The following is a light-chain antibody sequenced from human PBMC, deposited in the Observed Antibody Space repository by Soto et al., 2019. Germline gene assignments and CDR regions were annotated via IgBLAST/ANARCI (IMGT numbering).Light chain of an antibody. Sequence: EIVLTQSPATLSLSPGERATLSCRASQSSHTSLAWYQQKPGQPPRLVVYDSTLRANGVPDRFGGSRSGTEFTLTINNLEPEDFAVYYCQQRNVWPPITFGQGTRLEI. J-gene: IGKJ5*01. CDR1: QSSHTS. CDR3: QQRNVWPPIT. CDR2: DST. V-gene: IGKV3-11*01.